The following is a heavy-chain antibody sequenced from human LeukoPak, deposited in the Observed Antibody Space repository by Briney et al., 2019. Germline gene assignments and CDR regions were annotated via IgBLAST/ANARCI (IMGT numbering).Heavy chain of an antibody. CDR2: ISGTGGGT. Sequence: GGSLRLSCAASGFTFSSYAMSWVRPAPGKGLEWVSGISGTGGGTYYADSVKGRFTISRDNSKHTLYLQMNSLRAEDTALYYCAKRRIVGTTRDAFDIWGQGTMVTVSS. J-gene: IGHJ3*02. V-gene: IGHV3-23*01. CDR3: AKRRIVGTTRDAFDI. CDR1: GFTFSSYA. D-gene: IGHD1-26*01.